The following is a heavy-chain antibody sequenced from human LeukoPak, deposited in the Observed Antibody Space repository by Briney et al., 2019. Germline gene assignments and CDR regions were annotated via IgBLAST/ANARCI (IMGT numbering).Heavy chain of an antibody. J-gene: IGHJ1*01. CDR2: ISSSGSTI. V-gene: IGHV3-48*03. Sequence: GGSLRLSCAASGFTFSSYEMNWVRQAPGKGLEWVSYISSSGSTIYYADSVKGRFTISRDNAKNSLYLQMNSLRAEDTAVYYCAKAYCGGDCYFRWGLLFFQHWGQGTLVTVSS. CDR3: AKAYCGGDCYFRWGLLFFQH. D-gene: IGHD2-21*02. CDR1: GFTFSSYE.